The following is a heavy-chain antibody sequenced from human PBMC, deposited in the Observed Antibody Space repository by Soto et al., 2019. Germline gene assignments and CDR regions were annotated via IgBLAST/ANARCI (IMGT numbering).Heavy chain of an antibody. CDR2: INPSGGST. V-gene: IGHV1-46*01. CDR3: AISSSSVLDY. D-gene: IGHD6-6*01. J-gene: IGHJ4*02. Sequence: QVQLVQSGAEVKKPGASVKVSCKASGYTFTSYYMHWVRQAPGQGLEWMGIINPSGGSTSYAQKFQGRVTMTRDTSTSTVYMERSSLRSEDTAVYYCAISSSSVLDYWGQGTLVTVSS. CDR1: GYTFTSYY.